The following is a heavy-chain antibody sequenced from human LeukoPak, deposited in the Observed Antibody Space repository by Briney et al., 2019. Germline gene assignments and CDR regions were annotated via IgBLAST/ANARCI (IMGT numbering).Heavy chain of an antibody. CDR3: TRGHEAMGDY. D-gene: IGHD5-18*01. Sequence: SGGSLRLSCAASDLTVIANYMTWVRQAPGKGLECVAVIHSNDDTYYAVSVRGRFTISRDTTNHRLYLQMNSLRAEDTAVYFCTRGHEAMGDYWGQGTRVTVSS. CDR2: IHSNDDT. CDR1: DLTVIANY. J-gene: IGHJ4*02. V-gene: IGHV3-53*01.